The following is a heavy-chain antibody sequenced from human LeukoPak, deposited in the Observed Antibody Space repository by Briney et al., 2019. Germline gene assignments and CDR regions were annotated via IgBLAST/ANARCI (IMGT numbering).Heavy chain of an antibody. CDR3: ARDRGYCSGGSCYSTNYYYYYGMDV. J-gene: IGHJ6*02. CDR1: GGSISSGSYH. D-gene: IGHD2-15*01. CDR2: IYTSGST. Sequence: SETLSLTCTVSGGSISSGSYHWSWIRQPAGTGLEWIGRIYTSGSTNYNPSLKSRVTVSVDTSKNQFSLKLSSVTAADTAVYYCARDRGYCSGGSCYSTNYYYYYGMDVWGQGTTVTVSS. V-gene: IGHV4-61*02.